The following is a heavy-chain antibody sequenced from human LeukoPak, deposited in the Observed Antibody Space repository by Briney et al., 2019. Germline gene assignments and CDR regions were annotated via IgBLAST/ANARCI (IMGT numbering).Heavy chain of an antibody. J-gene: IGHJ5*02. V-gene: IGHV4-4*07. Sequence: SETLSLTCTVSGGSISSYYWSWIRQPAGKGLEWIGRIYTSGSTNYNPSLKSRVTMSVDTSKNQFSLKVSSLTAADTAVYYCARLATLSTVAARGRTWFDAWGQGTLVTVSS. D-gene: IGHD3-9*01. CDR2: IYTSGST. CDR3: ARLATLSTVAARGRTWFDA. CDR1: GGSISSYY.